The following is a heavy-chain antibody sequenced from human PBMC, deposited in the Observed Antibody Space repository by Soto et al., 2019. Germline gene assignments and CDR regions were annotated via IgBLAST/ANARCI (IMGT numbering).Heavy chain of an antibody. Sequence: SETLSLTCTVSGGSISSYYWSWIRQPPGKGLEWIGYIYYSGSTNYNPSLKSRVTISVDTSKNQFSLKLSSVTAADTAVYYCARYFYDSSGYPYLPTPYYFDYWGQGTLVTAPQ. J-gene: IGHJ4*02. CDR3: ARYFYDSSGYPYLPTPYYFDY. CDR2: IYYSGST. V-gene: IGHV4-59*01. D-gene: IGHD3-22*01. CDR1: GGSISSYY.